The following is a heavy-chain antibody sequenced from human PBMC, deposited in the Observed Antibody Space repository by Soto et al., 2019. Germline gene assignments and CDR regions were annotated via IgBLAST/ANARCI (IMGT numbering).Heavy chain of an antibody. J-gene: IGHJ4*02. CDR2: IWYDGTTK. V-gene: IGHV3-33*01. CDR1: GFTFSNYG. Sequence: QVQLVESGGGVVQPGRSLRLSCAASGFTFSNYGMHWVRQAPGKGLEWVAVIWYDGTTKYYADSVKGRFTISRDNSKNTLYLQMNSLRAEDTAVYYCASGDNYYGSGFWGQGTLVTVSS. CDR3: ASGDNYYGSGF. D-gene: IGHD3-10*01.